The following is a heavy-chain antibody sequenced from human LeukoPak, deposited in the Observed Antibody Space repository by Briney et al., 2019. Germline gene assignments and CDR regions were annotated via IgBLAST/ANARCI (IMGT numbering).Heavy chain of an antibody. CDR3: ARLSDYYSRHGAPG. V-gene: IGHV6-1*01. CDR2: VYYRSQWYG. D-gene: IGHD3-10*01. Sequence: SQTLSLTCAISGDSVSRTDAGWNWIRQSPSSGLEWLGRVYYRSQWYGDVAPSVKGRITINPDTSKNQFSLKLSSVTAADTAVYYCARLSDYYSRHGAPGWGQGTLVTVSS. J-gene: IGHJ4*02. CDR1: GDSVSRTDAG.